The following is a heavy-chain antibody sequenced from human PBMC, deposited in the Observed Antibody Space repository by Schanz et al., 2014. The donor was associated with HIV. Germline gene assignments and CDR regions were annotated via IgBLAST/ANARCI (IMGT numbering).Heavy chain of an antibody. V-gene: IGHV1-69*06. Sequence: QVQLVQSGAEVKKPESSVKVSCKPSGGTFSTYAINWVRQAPGQGLEWMGGIIPIFGTANYAQKFQGRVTITADKSTSTAYMELSNLRSEDTAVYFCARSASVISSGWCSGNACYSGAFHSWGQGSLVIVSS. J-gene: IGHJ4*02. D-gene: IGHD2-15*01. CDR3: ARSASVISSGWCSGNACYSGAFHS. CDR1: GGTFSTYA. CDR2: IIPIFGTA.